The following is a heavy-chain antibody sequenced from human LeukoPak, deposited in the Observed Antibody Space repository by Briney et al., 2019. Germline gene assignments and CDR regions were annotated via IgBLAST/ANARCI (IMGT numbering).Heavy chain of an antibody. D-gene: IGHD3-3*01. V-gene: IGHV3-23*01. Sequence: GGSLRLSCAASGFTFSTYAMTWVRQAPGKGLEWVSAISGSGGNTYYADSVKGRFTISRDNSKNTLYLQMNSLRAEDTAVYYCAKSTASTYYDFWSGYYGGTYYYYGMDVWGQGTTVTVSS. CDR3: AKSTASTYYDFWSGYYGGTYYYYGMDV. CDR1: GFTFSTYA. J-gene: IGHJ6*02. CDR2: ISGSGGNT.